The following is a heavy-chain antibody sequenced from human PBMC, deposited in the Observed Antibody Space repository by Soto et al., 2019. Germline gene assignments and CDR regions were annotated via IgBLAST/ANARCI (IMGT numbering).Heavy chain of an antibody. Sequence: ASVKVSCKASGYTFTSYGISWVRQAPGQGLEWMGWISAYNGNTNYAQKIQGRVTMTTDTSTSTAYIELRSLRSDDTAVYYCARGGNYDFWSGYPEPYYGMDVWGQGTTVTVSS. D-gene: IGHD3-3*01. CDR2: ISAYNGNT. CDR1: GYTFTSYG. J-gene: IGHJ6*02. CDR3: ARGGNYDFWSGYPEPYYGMDV. V-gene: IGHV1-18*01.